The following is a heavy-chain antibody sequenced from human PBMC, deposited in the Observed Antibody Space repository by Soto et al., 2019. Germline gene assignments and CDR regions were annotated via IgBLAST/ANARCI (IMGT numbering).Heavy chain of an antibody. V-gene: IGHV1-2*02. Sequence: QVQLVQSGAEVKKPGASVKVSCKASGYTFTGYHMHWVRQAPGQGLEWMGWINPNSGGTNYAQKVQGRVTMTRDTSISTAYMEVSRLRSDDTAVYYCARARRFYDTGSCDIANDAFDVWGQGSMVTVSS. J-gene: IGHJ3*01. CDR1: GYTFTGYH. D-gene: IGHD3-22*01. CDR2: INPNSGGT. CDR3: ARARRFYDTGSCDIANDAFDV.